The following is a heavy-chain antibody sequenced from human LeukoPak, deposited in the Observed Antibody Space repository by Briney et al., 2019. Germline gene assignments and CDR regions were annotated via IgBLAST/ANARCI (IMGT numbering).Heavy chain of an antibody. CDR3: ARSGYFDWLLFDY. V-gene: IGHV4-59*01. J-gene: IGHJ4*02. CDR2: IYYSGST. CDR1: GGSISSYY. D-gene: IGHD3-9*01. Sequence: KPSETLSLTCTVSGGSISSYYWSWIRQPPGKGLEWIGYIYYSGSTNYNPSLKSRVTISVDTSKNQFSLKLSSVTAADTAVYYCARSGYFDWLLFDYWGQGTLVTVSS.